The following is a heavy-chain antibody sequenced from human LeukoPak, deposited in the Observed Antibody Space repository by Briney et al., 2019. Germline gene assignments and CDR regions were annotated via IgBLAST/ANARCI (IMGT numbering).Heavy chain of an antibody. Sequence: ASVTVSCMASGYTFTSYDINWVRQAPGQGLEWMGWMNPNSGNTGYAQTFQGRVTMTRNTSISTAYMELSSLRSEDTAVYYCARGPAQLRYFDWLSRDYGMDVWGQGTTVTVSS. V-gene: IGHV1-8*01. CDR3: ARGPAQLRYFDWLSRDYGMDV. CDR1: GYTFTSYD. J-gene: IGHJ6*02. CDR2: MNPNSGNT. D-gene: IGHD3-9*01.